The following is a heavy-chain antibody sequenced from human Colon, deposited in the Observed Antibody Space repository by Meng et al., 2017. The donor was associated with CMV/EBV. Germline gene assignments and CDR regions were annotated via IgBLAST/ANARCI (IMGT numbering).Heavy chain of an antibody. CDR2: VSWVGGST. J-gene: IGHJ4*02. Sequence: GESLKISCAASGFTFDDYTMNWVRHAPGKGLEWVALVSWVGGSTRYADSVRGRFTISRDNSNNLLVLQLNSLRSDDSALYYCAKGTAATTVPDFDSWGQGTLVTVSS. CDR3: AKGTAATTVPDFDS. D-gene: IGHD4-17*01. CDR1: GFTFDDYT. V-gene: IGHV3-43*01.